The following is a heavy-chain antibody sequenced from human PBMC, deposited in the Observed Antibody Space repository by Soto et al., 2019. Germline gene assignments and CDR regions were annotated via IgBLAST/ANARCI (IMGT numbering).Heavy chain of an antibody. J-gene: IGHJ3*02. CDR3: ARETLRDAIDI. CDR1: VFDFRSYE. Sequence: GGSLRLSCLASVFDFRSYEMNWFRQAPGKGLEWVSNIRANDESIYYADSVRGRVSVSRDNAKNSLFLEMNSLRVDDTAVYYCARETLRDAIDIWGQGTMVTVSS. V-gene: IGHV3-48*03. CDR2: IRANDESI.